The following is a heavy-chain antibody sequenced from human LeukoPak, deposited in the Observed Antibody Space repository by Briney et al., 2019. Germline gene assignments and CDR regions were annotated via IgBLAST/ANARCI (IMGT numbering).Heavy chain of an antibody. Sequence: ISAYNGNTNYAQKLQGRVTMTTDTSTSTAYMELRSLRSDDTAVYYCARQRSGWSYYYYMDVWGKGTTVTVSS. D-gene: IGHD6-19*01. CDR3: ARQRSGWSYYYYMDV. J-gene: IGHJ6*03. V-gene: IGHV1-18*01. CDR2: ISAYNGNT.